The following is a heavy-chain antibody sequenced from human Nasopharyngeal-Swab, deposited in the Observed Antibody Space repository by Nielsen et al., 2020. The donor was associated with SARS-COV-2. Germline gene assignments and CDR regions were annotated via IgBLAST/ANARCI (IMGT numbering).Heavy chain of an antibody. CDR2: IYYSGST. Sequence: GSLRLSCTVSGGSISSYYWSWIRQPPGKGLEWNGYIYYSGSTNYNPSLKSRVTISVDTSKNQFSLKLSSVTAADTAVYYCARGSGYYDSSGYSDYWGQGTLVTVSS. D-gene: IGHD3-22*01. V-gene: IGHV4-59*13. CDR1: GGSISSYY. CDR3: ARGSGYYDSSGYSDY. J-gene: IGHJ4*02.